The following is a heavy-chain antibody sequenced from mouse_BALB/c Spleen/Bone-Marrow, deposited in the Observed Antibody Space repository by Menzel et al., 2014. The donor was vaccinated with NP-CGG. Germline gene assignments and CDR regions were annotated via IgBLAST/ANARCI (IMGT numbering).Heavy chain of an antibody. Sequence: DVLLVESGGGLVQPGGSLRLSCATSGFTFTDYYMNWVRQPPGKALEWLGLIRNKVNGYTTDYSASVKGRFTISRNDSQSILYLQMNTLRSEDSATYYCARDKDGNYEGFAFWGRGTLVTVSA. CDR2: IRNKVNGYTT. CDR3: ARDKDGNYEGFAF. D-gene: IGHD2-1*01. CDR1: GFTFTDYY. V-gene: IGHV7-3*02. J-gene: IGHJ3*01.